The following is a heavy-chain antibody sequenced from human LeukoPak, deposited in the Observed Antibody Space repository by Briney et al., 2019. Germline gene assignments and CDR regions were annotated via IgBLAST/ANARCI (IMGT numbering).Heavy chain of an antibody. J-gene: IGHJ6*03. V-gene: IGHV3-11*04. CDR3: ARVSWYYGPGSYVFMDV. D-gene: IGHD3-10*01. Sequence: GGSLRLSCAASGFTFSDYYMGWIRQAPGKGLEWVSYISSSGSTIYYADSVKGRFTISRDNAKNSLYLQMNSLRAEDTAVYYCARVSWYYGPGSYVFMDVWGKGTTVTVSS. CDR2: ISSSGSTI. CDR1: GFTFSDYY.